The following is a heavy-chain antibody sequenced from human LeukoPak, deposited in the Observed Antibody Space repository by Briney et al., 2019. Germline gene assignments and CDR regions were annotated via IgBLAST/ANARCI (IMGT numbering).Heavy chain of an antibody. CDR1: GFTFSSYG. CDR2: IWYDGSNK. V-gene: IGHV3-33*01. Sequence: GGSLRLSCAASGFTFSSYGMHWVRQAPGKGLEWVAVIWYDGSNKYYADSVQGRFTISRDNSKNTLYLQMNSLRAEDTAVYYCARDYGSGSHLVDYWGQGTLVTVSS. J-gene: IGHJ4*02. CDR3: ARDYGSGSHLVDY. D-gene: IGHD3-10*01.